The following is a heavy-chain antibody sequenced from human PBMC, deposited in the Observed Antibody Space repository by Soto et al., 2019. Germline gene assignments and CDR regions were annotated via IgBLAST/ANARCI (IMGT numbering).Heavy chain of an antibody. Sequence: SETLSLTCTVSGGSISSYYWSWIRQPPGKGLEWIGYIYYSGSTNYNPSLKSRVTISVDTSKNQFSLKLSSVTAADTAVYYCARGPSPSAAGIYYYGMDVWGQGTTVTVPS. D-gene: IGHD3-10*01. V-gene: IGHV4-59*01. J-gene: IGHJ6*02. CDR2: IYYSGST. CDR3: ARGPSPSAAGIYYYGMDV. CDR1: GGSISSYY.